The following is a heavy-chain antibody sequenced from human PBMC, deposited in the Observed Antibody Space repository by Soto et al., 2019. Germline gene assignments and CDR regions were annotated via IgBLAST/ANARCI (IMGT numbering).Heavy chain of an antibody. V-gene: IGHV3-30*18. J-gene: IGHJ4*02. CDR1: GFTFSSYG. Sequence: GGSLRLSCAASGFTFSSYGMHWVRQAPGKGLEWVAVISYDGSNKYYADSVKGRFTISRDNSKNTLYLQMNSLRAEDTAVYYCAKDASSGYYYPIDYWGQGTLVTVSS. CDR3: AKDASSGYYYPIDY. CDR2: ISYDGSNK. D-gene: IGHD3-22*01.